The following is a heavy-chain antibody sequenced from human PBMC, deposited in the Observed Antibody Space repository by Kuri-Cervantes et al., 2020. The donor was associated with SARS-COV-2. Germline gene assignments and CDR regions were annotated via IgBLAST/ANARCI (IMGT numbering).Heavy chain of an antibody. Sequence: LRLSCTVSGVSVTTFGSYWTWIRQPPGKGLEWVGYIYYNGSTYYNPSLKSRVTISVDTSKNQFSLKLSSVTAADTAVYYCARGLRGLTHDYWGQGTLVTVSS. D-gene: IGHD4/OR15-4a*01. J-gene: IGHJ4*02. CDR2: IYYNGST. CDR3: ARGLRGLTHDY. V-gene: IGHV4-30-4*08. CDR1: GVSVTTFGSY.